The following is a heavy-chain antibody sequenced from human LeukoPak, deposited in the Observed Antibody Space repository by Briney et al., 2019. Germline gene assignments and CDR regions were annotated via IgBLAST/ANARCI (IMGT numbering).Heavy chain of an antibody. V-gene: IGHV4-4*09. Sequence: SETLSLTCTVSVGSISSYYWSWIRQPPGRGLEWIGYIYTSGSTSYNSSLKSRVTISIDTSKNQFSLQLSSVTAADTAVYYCARSSGWYFHYWGQGALVTVSS. CDR2: IYTSGST. CDR1: VGSISSYY. D-gene: IGHD6-19*01. CDR3: ARSSGWYFHY. J-gene: IGHJ4*02.